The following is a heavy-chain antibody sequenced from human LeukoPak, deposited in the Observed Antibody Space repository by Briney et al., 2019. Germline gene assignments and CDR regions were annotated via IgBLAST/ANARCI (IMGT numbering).Heavy chain of an antibody. CDR1: GFTFSSYG. CDR3: AKIGVVTGKDY. J-gene: IGHJ4*02. V-gene: IGHV3-23*01. D-gene: IGHD2-21*02. Sequence: GGSLRLSCAASGFTFSSYGMHWVRQAPGKGLEWVSTISITGGNTYYADSVKGRFTISRDNSKNTLYLQMNSLRAEDTAVYYCAKIGVVTGKDYWGQGTLVTVSS. CDR2: ISITGGNT.